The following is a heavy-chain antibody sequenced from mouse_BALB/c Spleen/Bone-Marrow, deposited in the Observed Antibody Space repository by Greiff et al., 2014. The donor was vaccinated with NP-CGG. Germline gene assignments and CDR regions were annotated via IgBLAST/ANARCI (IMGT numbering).Heavy chain of an antibody. Sequence: QVQLKQSGAELVRPGTSVKVSCKASGYAFTNYWIGWIKQRPGQGLEWIGVINPGSGGINYNEKFKGKATLTADKSSSTAYMQLSSLTSDDSAVYFCARELVRGMDYWGQGTSVTVSS. CDR1: GYAFTNYW. CDR3: ARELVRGMDY. J-gene: IGHJ4*01. CDR2: INPGSGGI. D-gene: IGHD1-1*01. V-gene: IGHV1-54*01.